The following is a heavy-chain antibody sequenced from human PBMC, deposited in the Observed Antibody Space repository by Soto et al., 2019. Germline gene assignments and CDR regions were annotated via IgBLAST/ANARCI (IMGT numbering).Heavy chain of an antibody. J-gene: IGHJ4*02. Sequence: SETLSLTCTVSGGSISSYYWSWIRQPPGKGLEWIGYIYYSGSTNYNPSLKSRVTISVDTSKNQFSLKLSSVTAADTAAYYCARWTDMRAGIDYWGQGTLVTVSS. CDR3: ARWTDMRAGIDY. CDR2: IYYSGST. CDR1: GGSISSYY. V-gene: IGHV4-59*01. D-gene: IGHD3-10*01.